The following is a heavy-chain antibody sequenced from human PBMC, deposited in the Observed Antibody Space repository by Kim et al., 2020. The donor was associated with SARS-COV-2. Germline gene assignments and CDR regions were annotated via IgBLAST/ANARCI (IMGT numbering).Heavy chain of an antibody. CDR1: GYTFTSYA. V-gene: IGHV7-4-1*02. Sequence: ASVKVSCKASGYTFTSYAMNWVRQAPGQGLEWMGWINTNTGNPTYAQGFTGRFVFSLDTSVSTAYLQISSLKAEDTAVYYCARTPDHRYYDYVWGSYPLQSADRYYGMDVWGQGTTVTVSS. J-gene: IGHJ6*02. CDR3: ARTPDHRYYDYVWGSYPLQSADRYYGMDV. D-gene: IGHD3-16*02. CDR2: INTNTGNP.